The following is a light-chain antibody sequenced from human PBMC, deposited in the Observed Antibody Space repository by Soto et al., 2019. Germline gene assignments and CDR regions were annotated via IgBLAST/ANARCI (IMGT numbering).Light chain of an antibody. CDR3: ATGDSNLVV. J-gene: IGLJ2*01. CDR1: SGHSSYI. V-gene: IGLV4-60*03. Sequence: QPVLTQSSSASASLGSSVKLTCTLSSGHSSYIIAWHQQQPGKAPRYLMKLEGSGSYNKGSGVPDRFSGSSSGADRYLTISILPSEEEADYYCATGDSNLVVFGGGTKLTVL. CDR2: LEGSGSY.